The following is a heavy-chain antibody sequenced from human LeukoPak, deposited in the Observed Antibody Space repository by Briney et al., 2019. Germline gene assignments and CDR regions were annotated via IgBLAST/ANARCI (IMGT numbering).Heavy chain of an antibody. CDR2: IWYDGSNK. CDR1: GFTFSSYG. J-gene: IGHJ1*01. CDR3: ARGQWRPTRAEYFQH. V-gene: IGHV3-33*01. Sequence: PGESLRLSCAASGFTFSSYGMHWVRQAPGKGLEWVAVIWYDGSNKYYADSVKGRFTISRDNSKNTLYLQMNSLRAEDTAVYYCARGQWRPTRAEYFQHWGQGTLVTVSS. D-gene: IGHD6-19*01.